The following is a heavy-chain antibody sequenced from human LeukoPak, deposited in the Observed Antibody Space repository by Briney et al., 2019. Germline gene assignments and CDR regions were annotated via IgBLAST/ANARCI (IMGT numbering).Heavy chain of an antibody. CDR1: GYTFPNQA. CDR3: ARGGSGSYFDY. J-gene: IGHJ4*02. Sequence: GASVKVSCQASGYTFPNQAINWLRQAPGQGLERIGWISPFNGKTDFAQNFQGRVTMTTDTSTSTAYMEMRSLRPGDTAVYYCARGGSGSYFDYWGQGTLVTVSS. V-gene: IGHV1-18*01. CDR2: ISPFNGKT. D-gene: IGHD3-10*01.